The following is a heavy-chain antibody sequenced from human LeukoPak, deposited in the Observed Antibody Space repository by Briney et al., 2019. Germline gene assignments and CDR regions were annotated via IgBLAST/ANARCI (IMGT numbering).Heavy chain of an antibody. V-gene: IGHV1-69*01. Sequence: ASVKVSCKASGGTFSSYAIGWVRQAPGQGLEWIGGIIPIFGTANYAQKFQGRVTITADESTSTAYIELSSLRSEDTAVYYCARGEEYYDFWSGYYLTADFDYWGQGTLVTVSS. CDR1: GGTFSSYA. CDR3: ARGEEYYDFWSGYYLTADFDY. D-gene: IGHD3-3*01. J-gene: IGHJ4*02. CDR2: IIPIFGTA.